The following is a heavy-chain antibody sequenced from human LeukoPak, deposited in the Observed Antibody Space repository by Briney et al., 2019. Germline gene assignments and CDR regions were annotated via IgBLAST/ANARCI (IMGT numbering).Heavy chain of an antibody. D-gene: IGHD3-10*01. CDR3: AGSGSRYYYYYMDV. Sequence: GGSLRLSCAASGFTVSSNYMSWVRQAPGKGLEWVSVIYSGGSTYYADSVKGRFTISRDNSKNTLYLQMNSLRAEDTAVYYCAGSGSRYYYYYMDVWDKGTTVTVSS. CDR1: GFTVSSNY. J-gene: IGHJ6*03. CDR2: IYSGGST. V-gene: IGHV3-53*01.